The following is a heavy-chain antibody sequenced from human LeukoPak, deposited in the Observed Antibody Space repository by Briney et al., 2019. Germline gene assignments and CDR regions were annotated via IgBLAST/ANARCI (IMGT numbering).Heavy chain of an antibody. J-gene: IGHJ5*02. CDR3: ATSASSGSNYFDP. D-gene: IGHD4/OR15-4a*01. CDR1: GGSITSGSYY. Sequence: SETLSLTCTVSGGSITSGSYYWTWIRQPAGKGLEWVGRIHGSGSTNYNPSLNSRVTVSADTSNNQFSLKLSSVTAADTAIYYCATSASSGSNYFDPWGQGILVTVSS. CDR2: IHGSGST. V-gene: IGHV4-61*02.